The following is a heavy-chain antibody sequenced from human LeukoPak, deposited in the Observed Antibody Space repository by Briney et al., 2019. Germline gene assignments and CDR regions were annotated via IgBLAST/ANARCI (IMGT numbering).Heavy chain of an antibody. V-gene: IGHV3-43D*03. CDR1: GFTFDDYA. CDR3: AKDRRGYSFNFDS. CDR2: ISWDGGSP. D-gene: IGHD5-18*01. J-gene: IGHJ4*02. Sequence: PGRSLRLSCAASGFTFDDYAMHWVRQAPGKGLEWVSFISWDGGSPYYADSVRGRFTISRDNSKNSLYLQMNSLRAEDTALYYCAKDRRGYSFNFDSWGQGTLVTVSS.